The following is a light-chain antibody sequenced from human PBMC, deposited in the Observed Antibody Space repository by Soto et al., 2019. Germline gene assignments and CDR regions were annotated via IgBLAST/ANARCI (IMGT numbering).Light chain of an antibody. Sequence: QSALTQPASVSGSPGQSITISCIATSNDVGGYNYVSWYQQHPGKAPKLMIYDVSNRPSGVSNRFSGSKSGNTASLTISGLQAEDEADYYCNSYTNSSTAVFGGGTQLTVL. CDR3: NSYTNSSTAV. V-gene: IGLV2-14*03. CDR1: SNDVGGYNY. J-gene: IGLJ7*01. CDR2: DVS.